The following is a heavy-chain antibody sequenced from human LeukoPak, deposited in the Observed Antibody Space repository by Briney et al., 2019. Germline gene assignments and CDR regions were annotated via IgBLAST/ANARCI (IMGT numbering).Heavy chain of an antibody. Sequence: GASVKVSCKASGYTFTGYYMHWVRQAPGQGLEWMGWINPNSGGTNYAQKFQGRVTMTRDTSISTAYMELSRLRSDDTAVYYCATNTPYSSSWYLDYWGQGTLVTVSS. CDR2: INPNSGGT. D-gene: IGHD6-13*01. V-gene: IGHV1-2*02. J-gene: IGHJ4*02. CDR3: ATNTPYSSSWYLDY. CDR1: GYTFTGYY.